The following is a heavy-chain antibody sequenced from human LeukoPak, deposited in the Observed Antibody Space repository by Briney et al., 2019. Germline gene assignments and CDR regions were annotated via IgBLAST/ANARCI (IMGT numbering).Heavy chain of an antibody. CDR1: GVSISSYY. V-gene: IGHV4-59*08. CDR2: IYYSGST. Sequence: SGTLSLTCTVSGVSISSYYWSWIRQPPGKGLEWVGYIYYSGSTNYNPSLKSRVTISVDTSKNQFSLKLSSVTAADTAVYYCARWSGWNDPYYFDYWGQGTLVTVSS. D-gene: IGHD1-1*01. J-gene: IGHJ4*02. CDR3: ARWSGWNDPYYFDY.